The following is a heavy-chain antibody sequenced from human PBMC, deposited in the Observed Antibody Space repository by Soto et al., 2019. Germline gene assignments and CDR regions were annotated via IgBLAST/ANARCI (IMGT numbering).Heavy chain of an antibody. V-gene: IGHV3-23*01. CDR3: AKDWVRGMATALGLFDY. D-gene: IGHD5-18*01. CDR1: GFTFSSYA. CDR2: ISGSGGST. Sequence: EVQLLESGGGLVQPGGSLRLSCAASGFTFSSYAMSWVRQAPGKGLEWVSAISGSGGSTYYADSVKGRFTISRDNSKNTLYLQMNSLRAEDTAVYYCAKDWVRGMATALGLFDYWGQGTLVTVSS. J-gene: IGHJ4*02.